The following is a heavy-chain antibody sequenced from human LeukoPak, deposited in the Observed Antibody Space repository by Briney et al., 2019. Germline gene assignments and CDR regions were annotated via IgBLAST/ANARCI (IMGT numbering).Heavy chain of an antibody. V-gene: IGHV1-2*06. CDR2: INPNSGGT. CDR1: GYTFTGYY. Sequence: GASVKVSCKASGYTFTGYYMHWVRQAPGQGLGWMGRINPNSGGTNYAQKFQGRVTMTRDTSISTAYMELSRLRSDDTAVYYCARDRGYSGYHDYWGQGTLVTVSS. CDR3: ARDRGYSGYHDY. D-gene: IGHD5-12*01. J-gene: IGHJ4*02.